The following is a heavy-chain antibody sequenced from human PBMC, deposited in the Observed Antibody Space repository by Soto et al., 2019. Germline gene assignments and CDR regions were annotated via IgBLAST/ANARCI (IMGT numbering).Heavy chain of an antibody. CDR1: GGSISSSSYY. J-gene: IGHJ4*02. D-gene: IGHD3-9*01. CDR2: MYYSGST. CDR3: VLSIDILTGSALDY. V-gene: IGHV4-39*01. Sequence: QLQLQESGPGLVKPSETLSLTCTVSGGSISSSSYYWGWIRQPPGKGLEWIGSMYYSGSTDYNPYLKSRVTISVDTSKNQFSLKLSSVTAADTAVYYCVLSIDILTGSALDYWGQGTLVTVSS.